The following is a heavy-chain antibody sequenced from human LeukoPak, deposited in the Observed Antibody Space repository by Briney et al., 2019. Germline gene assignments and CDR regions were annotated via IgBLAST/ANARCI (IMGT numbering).Heavy chain of an antibody. CDR1: GGSISSSSYY. CDR2: IHYSGST. J-gene: IGHJ3*02. Sequence: SETLSLTCSVSGGSISSSSYYWGWLRQPPGKGLDWIGSIHYSGSTYYNTSLKSRVTISVDTSKNQFSLKLSSVTAADTAVYYCASPSIVGATGRRNDAFDIWGQGTMVAVFS. D-gene: IGHD1-26*01. CDR3: ASPSIVGATGRRNDAFDI. V-gene: IGHV4-39*01.